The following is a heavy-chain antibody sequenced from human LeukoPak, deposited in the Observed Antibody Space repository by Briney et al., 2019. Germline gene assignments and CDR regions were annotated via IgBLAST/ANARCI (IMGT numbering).Heavy chain of an antibody. D-gene: IGHD3-3*01. CDR3: AKDRFFSGDSDY. J-gene: IGHJ4*02. Sequence: GGSLRLSCAASGFTFSSYAMSWVRQAPGKGLEWVPAISGSGGSTYYADSVKGRFTISRDNSKNTLYLQMNSLRAEDTAVYYCAKDRFFSGDSDYWGQGTLVTVSS. CDR2: ISGSGGST. V-gene: IGHV3-23*01. CDR1: GFTFSSYA.